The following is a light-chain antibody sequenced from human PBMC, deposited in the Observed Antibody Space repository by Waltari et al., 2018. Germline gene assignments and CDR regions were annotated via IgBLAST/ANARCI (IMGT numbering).Light chain of an antibody. CDR3: SSYAGSKYV. CDR2: EVS. V-gene: IGLV2-8*01. J-gene: IGLJ1*01. CDR1: SSDVGAYNY. Sequence: QSALTQLPSASGSPGQSVTISCTGTSSDVGAYNYVSWYQQHPGKAPKLMGYEVSKRPSGVPDRFSGSKSGSTASLTVSGLQAEDEADYFCSSYAGSKYVFGTGTKLTVL.